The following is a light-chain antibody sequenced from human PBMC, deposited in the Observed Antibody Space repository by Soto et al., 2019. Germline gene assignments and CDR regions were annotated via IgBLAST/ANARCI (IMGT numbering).Light chain of an antibody. V-gene: IGKV3-20*01. Sequence: EIVLTQSPGTLSVSPGESATLSCRASQSVNSHLAWYQQKPGQAPRLLIYGVSGRATGIPDRFSGSGSGTDFTLNISRLEPEDFAVYYCQQYGTSPRLAFGGGTKFEIK. J-gene: IGKJ4*01. CDR3: QQYGTSPRLA. CDR2: GVS. CDR1: QSVNSH.